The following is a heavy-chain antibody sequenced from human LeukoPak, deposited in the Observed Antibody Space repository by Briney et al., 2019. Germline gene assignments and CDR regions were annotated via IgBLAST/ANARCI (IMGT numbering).Heavy chain of an antibody. CDR1: GGSVSSGSYY. D-gene: IGHD3-10*01. V-gene: IGHV4-61*01. Sequence: PSETLSLTCTVSGGSVSSGSYYWSWIRPPPGKGLEWIGYIYYSGSTNYNPSLKSRVTISVDTSKNQFSLKLSAVTAADTAVYYCARKDPSGTYGAFDIWGQGTMVTVSS. CDR3: ARKDPSGTYGAFDI. J-gene: IGHJ3*02. CDR2: IYYSGST.